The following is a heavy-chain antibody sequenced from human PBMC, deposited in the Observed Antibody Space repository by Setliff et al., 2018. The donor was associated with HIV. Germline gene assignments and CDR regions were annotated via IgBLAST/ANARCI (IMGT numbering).Heavy chain of an antibody. CDR3: AREGVNYGLKGPFDY. CDR2: IHHTGHI. CDR1: GASFTDYY. D-gene: IGHD3-10*01. J-gene: IGHJ4*02. Sequence: SETLSLTCAFYGASFTDYYWNWIRQPPGKGLEWIGEIHHTGHINYNPSFKSRVTMSLDMSTNQFSLKMAPMTAADTAVYYCAREGVNYGLKGPFDYWGQGTLVTVSS. V-gene: IGHV4-34*01.